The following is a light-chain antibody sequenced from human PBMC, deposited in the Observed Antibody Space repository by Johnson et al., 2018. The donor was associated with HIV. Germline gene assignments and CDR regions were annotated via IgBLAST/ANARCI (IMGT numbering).Light chain of an antibody. Sequence: QSVLSQPPSVSAAPGQTVTISCSGSSSNIGNNYVSWYQQLPGTVPKLLIYDNNKRPSGIPDRFSGSKSGTSATLGITGLQTGDEAGYYCGTWDSSLSAYVFGTGTKVTVL. CDR2: DNN. CDR3: GTWDSSLSAYV. J-gene: IGLJ1*01. V-gene: IGLV1-51*01. CDR1: SSNIGNNY.